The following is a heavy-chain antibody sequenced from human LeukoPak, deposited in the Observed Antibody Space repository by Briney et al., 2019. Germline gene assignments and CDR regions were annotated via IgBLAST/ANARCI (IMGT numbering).Heavy chain of an antibody. CDR3: AGYGSGSYYKAFDY. Sequence: SETLSLTCSVSGGSISSDYWGWIQQPPGKGLEWIAYVHHSGSTSYNPSLKSRVTISIDTSKNQFSLKLSSVTAADTAVYYCAGYGSGSYYKAFDYWGQGALVTVSS. V-gene: IGHV4-59*01. J-gene: IGHJ4*02. D-gene: IGHD3-10*01. CDR2: VHHSGST. CDR1: GGSISSDY.